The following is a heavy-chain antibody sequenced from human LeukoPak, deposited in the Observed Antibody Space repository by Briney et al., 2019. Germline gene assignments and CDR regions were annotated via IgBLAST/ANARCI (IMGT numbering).Heavy chain of an antibody. CDR3: ARGYSSGWY. V-gene: IGHV3-48*02. Sequence: GGSLRLSCAASGFTFSSYSMRWVRQAPGKGLEWVSYISNSGGTIYYADSVKGRFTISRDNAKNSLYLKMNRLRDEDTAVYYCARGYSSGWYWGQGNLVTVCS. CDR1: GFTFSSYS. D-gene: IGHD6-19*01. J-gene: IGHJ4*02. CDR2: ISNSGGTI.